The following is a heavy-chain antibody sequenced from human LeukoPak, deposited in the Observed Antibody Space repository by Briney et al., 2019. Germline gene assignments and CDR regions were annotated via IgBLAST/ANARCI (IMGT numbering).Heavy chain of an antibody. D-gene: IGHD3-10*01. V-gene: IGHV4-4*07. CDR2: IFTSGIT. CDR1: GGSISIYY. Sequence: SETPSLTCTVSGGSISIYYWNWIRQPAGKGLEWIGRIFTSGITNYNPSLKSRVTMSVDTSKNQFSLNLSSVTAADTAVYYCARESSGTYYNPLGYMDVWGNGTTVTVSS. CDR3: ARESSGTYYNPLGYMDV. J-gene: IGHJ6*03.